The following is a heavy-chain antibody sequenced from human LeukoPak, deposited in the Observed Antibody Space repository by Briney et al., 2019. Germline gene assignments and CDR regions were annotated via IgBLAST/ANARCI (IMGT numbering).Heavy chain of an antibody. CDR1: GGSISSYY. Sequence: SETLSLTCTVSGGSISSYYWSWIRQPPGKGLEWIGYIYYSGSTNYNPSLKSRVTISVDTSKNQFSLKLSSVTAADTAVYYCARGLYCGGDCSAADAFDIWGQGTMVTVSS. V-gene: IGHV4-59*01. CDR3: ARGLYCGGDCSAADAFDI. CDR2: IYYSGST. J-gene: IGHJ3*02. D-gene: IGHD2-21*02.